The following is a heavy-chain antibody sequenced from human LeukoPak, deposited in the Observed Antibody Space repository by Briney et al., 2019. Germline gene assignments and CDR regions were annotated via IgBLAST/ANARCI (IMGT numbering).Heavy chain of an antibody. J-gene: IGHJ4*02. D-gene: IGHD7-27*01. CDR1: GFTFSSHA. Sequence: GGSLRLSCAASGFTFSSHAMHWVRQAPGKGLEWVAVISYDGSNKYYADSVKGRFTISRDNSKNTLYLQMNGLRAEDTAVYYCAKDGGLWVSAHWGDSWGRGTLVTVSS. CDR3: AKDGGLWVSAHWGDS. V-gene: IGHV3-30*04. CDR2: ISYDGSNK.